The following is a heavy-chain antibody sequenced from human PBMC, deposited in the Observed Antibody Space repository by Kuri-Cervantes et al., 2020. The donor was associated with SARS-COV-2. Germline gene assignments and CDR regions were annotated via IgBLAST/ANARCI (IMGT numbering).Heavy chain of an antibody. CDR2: IRSKTDGGEI. J-gene: IGHJ4*02. CDR3: WQVVVGTAIDY. V-gene: IGHV3-15*01. Sequence: ETLSLTCAASGFTFSNYAMTWVRQAPGKGLEWVGRIRSKTDGGEIEYAAPAKGRFTISRDDSKNTLYLQMSSLRTDDTAVYFCWQVVVGTAIDYWGQGSLVTVSS. CDR1: GFTFSNYA. D-gene: IGHD2-21*02.